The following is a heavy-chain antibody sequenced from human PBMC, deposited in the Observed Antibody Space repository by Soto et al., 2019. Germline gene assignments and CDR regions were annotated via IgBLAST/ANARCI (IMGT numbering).Heavy chain of an antibody. CDR1: GYSFSFYW. CDR3: ATAYVYDFENSNYYRDAFDI. V-gene: IGHV5-51*01. D-gene: IGHD3-22*01. Sequence: GASLKISCKASGYSFSFYWIGWVRQMPGKGLEWMAIMYPDDSDIRYSPSFEAHVTISADKSTSTAFLQWSSLKASDTAMYYCATAYVYDFENSNYYRDAFDIWGQGTLVTVSS. J-gene: IGHJ3*02. CDR2: MYPDDSDI.